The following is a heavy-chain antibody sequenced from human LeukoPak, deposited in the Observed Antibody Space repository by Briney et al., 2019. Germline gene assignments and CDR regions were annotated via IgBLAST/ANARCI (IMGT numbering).Heavy chain of an antibody. Sequence: PSQTLSLTCTVPGGSISSGSYYWSWIRQPAGKGLEWIGRIYTSGSTNYNPSLKSRVTISVDTSKNQFSLKLSSVTAADTAVYYCARVHGAAEFDYWGQGTLVTVSS. D-gene: IGHD4-17*01. V-gene: IGHV4-61*02. CDR2: IYTSGST. CDR1: GGSISSGSYY. CDR3: ARVHGAAEFDY. J-gene: IGHJ4*02.